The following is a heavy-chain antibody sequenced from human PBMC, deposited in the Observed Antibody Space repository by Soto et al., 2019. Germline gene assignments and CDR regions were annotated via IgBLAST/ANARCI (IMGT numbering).Heavy chain of an antibody. Sequence: GGSLRLSCAASGFTFSSYSMNWVRQAPGKGLEWVSSISSSSSYIYYADSVKGRFTISRDNAKNSLYLQMNSLRAEDTAVYYCARDWAPMVKDGVFDYWGQGTLVTVSS. J-gene: IGHJ4*02. CDR3: ARDWAPMVKDGVFDY. V-gene: IGHV3-21*01. CDR1: GFTFSSYS. CDR2: ISSSSSYI. D-gene: IGHD5-18*01.